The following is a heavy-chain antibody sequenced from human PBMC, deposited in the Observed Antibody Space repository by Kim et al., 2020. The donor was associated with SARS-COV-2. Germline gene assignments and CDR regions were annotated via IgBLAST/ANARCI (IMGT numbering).Heavy chain of an antibody. V-gene: IGHV3-15*01. J-gene: IGHJ6*02. CDR1: GFTFSNAW. CDR3: TRFIVVVPAAAGFYYYYYGMDV. D-gene: IGHD2-2*01. CDR2: IKSKTDGGTT. Sequence: GGSLRLSCAASGFTFSNAWMSWVRQAPGKGLEWVGRIKSKTDGGTTDYAAPVKGRFTISRDDSKNTLYLQMNSLKTEDTAVYYCTRFIVVVPAAAGFYYYYYGMDVWGQGTTVTVSS.